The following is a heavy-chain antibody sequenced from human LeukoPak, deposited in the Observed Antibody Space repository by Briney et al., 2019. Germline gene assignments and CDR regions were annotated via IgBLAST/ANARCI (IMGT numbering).Heavy chain of an antibody. J-gene: IGHJ4*02. CDR1: GSTFSSY. CDR3: AKESRDSGGYYGYFEY. Sequence: GGALRVSCVASGSTFSSYMNWVRQAPGKGLEWVSSISSTSSYIYYADSVKGRFTISRDNAKNSLYLQMNSLRAEDTAIYYCAKESRDSGGYYGYFEYWGQGTLVTVSS. D-gene: IGHD3-22*01. CDR2: ISSTSSYI. V-gene: IGHV3-21*04.